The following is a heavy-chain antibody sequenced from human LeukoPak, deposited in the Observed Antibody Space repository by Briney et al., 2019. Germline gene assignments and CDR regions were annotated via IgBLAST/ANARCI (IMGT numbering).Heavy chain of an antibody. J-gene: IGHJ3*02. CDR3: ARRNDFDI. CDR1: GGSISSYY. CDR2: IYYSGNT. V-gene: IGHV4-59*08. Sequence: SETLSLTCTVSGGSISSYYWSWIRQPPGKGLEWIGNIYYSGNTNYNPSLKSRVTISVDTSKNQFSLKLSAVSAADTAVYYCARRNDFDIWGQGTMVTVSS.